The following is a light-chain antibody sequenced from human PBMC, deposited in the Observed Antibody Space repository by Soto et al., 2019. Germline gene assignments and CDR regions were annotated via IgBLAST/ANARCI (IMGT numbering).Light chain of an antibody. J-gene: IGKJ2*01. CDR2: ATS. Sequence: IQLTQSPSSLSASVGDRVTITCRTSQSISAYLNWYRQKPGQAPELLIYATSNLHSGVPSRFSGSGSVTEFTLTINSLQSEDIGTYSCQQSHSSEYSFGQGTRLEIK. V-gene: IGKV1-39*01. CDR1: QSISAY. CDR3: QQSHSSEYS.